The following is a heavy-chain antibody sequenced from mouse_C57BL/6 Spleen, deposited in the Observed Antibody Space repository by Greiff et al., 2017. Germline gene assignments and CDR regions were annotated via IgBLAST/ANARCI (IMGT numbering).Heavy chain of an antibody. CDR2: INPSSGYT. J-gene: IGHJ4*01. CDR1: GYTFTSYW. V-gene: IGHV1-7*01. Sequence: VKLQESGAELAKPGASVKLSCKASGYTFTSYWMHWVQQRPGQGLEWIGYINPSSGYTKYNQKFKDKATLTADKSSSTAYMQLSSLTYEDSAIYCCTRGENSMDDWGQGTSVTVSS. CDR3: TRGENSMDD.